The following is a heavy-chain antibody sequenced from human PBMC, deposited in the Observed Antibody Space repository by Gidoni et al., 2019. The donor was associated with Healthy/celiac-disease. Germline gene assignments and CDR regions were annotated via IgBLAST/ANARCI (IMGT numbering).Heavy chain of an antibody. D-gene: IGHD3-22*01. Sequence: QVQLVESGGGVVQPGRSLRLSCAASGFTFSSYARHWVRQAPGKGLEWVAVISYDGSNKYYADSVKGRFTISRDNSKNTLYLQMNSLRAEDTAVYYCAREKGYYDSSGYSDAFDIWGQGTMVTVSS. CDR2: ISYDGSNK. CDR3: AREKGYYDSSGYSDAFDI. CDR1: GFTFSSYA. V-gene: IGHV3-30-3*01. J-gene: IGHJ3*02.